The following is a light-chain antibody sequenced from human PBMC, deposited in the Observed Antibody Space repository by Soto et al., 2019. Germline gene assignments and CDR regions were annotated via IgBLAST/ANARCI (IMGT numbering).Light chain of an antibody. CDR1: QSINKY. CDR3: QQRSNWRGT. J-gene: IGKJ4*01. Sequence: EIVLTQSPATLSFSPGERATLSCRASQSINKYLAWYQQKPGQAPRLLIYDASNRATGIPARFSGSGSGTDFTLTISSLEPEDFAVYYCQQRSNWRGTFGGGTKV. V-gene: IGKV3-11*01. CDR2: DAS.